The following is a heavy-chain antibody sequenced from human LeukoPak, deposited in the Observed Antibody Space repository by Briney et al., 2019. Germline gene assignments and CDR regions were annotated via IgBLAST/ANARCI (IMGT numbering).Heavy chain of an antibody. CDR3: AKEYDSSGYYYYFDY. J-gene: IGHJ4*02. Sequence: PSETLSLTCAVYGGSFSGYYWSWIRQPPGKGLEWIGEINHSGSTNYNPSLKSRVTISVDTSKNQFSLKLSSVTAADTAVCYCAKEYDSSGYYYYFDYWGQGTLVTVSS. D-gene: IGHD3-22*01. V-gene: IGHV4-34*01. CDR2: INHSGST. CDR1: GGSFSGYY.